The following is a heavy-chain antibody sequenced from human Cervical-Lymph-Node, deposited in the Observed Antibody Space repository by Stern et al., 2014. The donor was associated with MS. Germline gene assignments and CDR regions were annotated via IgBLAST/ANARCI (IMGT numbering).Heavy chain of an antibody. CDR3: AKSDY. CDR2: ISHDGSNK. Sequence: VHLVESGGGVVQPGRSLRLSCAASGFTFGTYGMHWVRQAPGKGLEWVALISHDGSNKYYADSVKGRFTISRDNSKNTLYLQMNSLRAEDTAVYYCAKSDYWGQGTLVTVSS. V-gene: IGHV3-30*18. J-gene: IGHJ4*02. CDR1: GFTFGTYG.